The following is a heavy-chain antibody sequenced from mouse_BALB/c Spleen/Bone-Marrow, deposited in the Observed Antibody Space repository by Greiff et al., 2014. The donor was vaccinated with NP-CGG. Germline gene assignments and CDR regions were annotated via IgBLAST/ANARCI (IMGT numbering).Heavy chain of an antibody. CDR2: IYPYNGGT. D-gene: IGHD2-14*01. J-gene: IGHJ1*01. CDR1: GYTFTDYN. CDR3: AGFRYDWYFDV. Sequence: VQLKQSGPELVKPRASVKISCKASGYTFTDYNMHWVKQSHGKSLEWIGYIYPYNGGTGYNQKFKSKATLTVDNSSSTAYMELLTLTSEAFEFYYCAGFRYDWYFDVWGAGTTLTVSS. V-gene: IGHV1S29*02.